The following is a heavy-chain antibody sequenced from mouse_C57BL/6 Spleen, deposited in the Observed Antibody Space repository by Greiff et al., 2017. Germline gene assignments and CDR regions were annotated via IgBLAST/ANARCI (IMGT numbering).Heavy chain of an antibody. D-gene: IGHD6-1*01. Sequence: VQLQQSGPELVKPGASVKIPCKASGYTFTDYNMDWVKQSHGKSLEWIGDINPNNGGTIYNQKFKGKATLTVDKSSSTAYMELRRLTTEDTAVEYCARRQSRGFAYWGQGTLVTVSA. CDR2: INPNNGGT. CDR3: ARRQSRGFAY. CDR1: GYTFTDYN. J-gene: IGHJ3*01. V-gene: IGHV1-18*01.